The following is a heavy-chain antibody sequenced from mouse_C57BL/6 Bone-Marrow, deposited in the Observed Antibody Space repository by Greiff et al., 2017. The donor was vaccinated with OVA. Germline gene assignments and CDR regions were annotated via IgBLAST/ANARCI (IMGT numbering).Heavy chain of an antibody. D-gene: IGHD1-1*01. Sequence: EVQGVESGGGLVQPKGSLKLSCAASGFSFNTYAMNWVRQAPGKGLEWVARIRSKSNNYATYYADSVKDRFTISRDDTESMLYLQMNNLKTEDTAMYYCVRHYYGSSSLAYWGQGTLVTVSA. CDR2: IRSKSNNYAT. J-gene: IGHJ3*01. CDR1: GFSFNTYA. CDR3: VRHYYGSSSLAY. V-gene: IGHV10-1*01.